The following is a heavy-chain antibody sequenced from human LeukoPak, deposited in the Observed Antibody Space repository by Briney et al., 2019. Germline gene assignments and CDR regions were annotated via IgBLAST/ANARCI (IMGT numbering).Heavy chain of an antibody. J-gene: IGHJ4*02. V-gene: IGHV4-30-2*01. D-gene: IGHD3-22*01. CDR3: ARASYDSSGYYFDY. CDR1: GGSISSGGYS. CDR2: IYHSGST. Sequence: SETLSLTCAVSGGSISSGGYSWSWIRQPPGKGLEWIGYIYHSGSTYYNPSLKSRVTISVDRSKNQFSLKLSSVTAADTAVYYCARASYDSSGYYFDYWGRGTLVTVSS.